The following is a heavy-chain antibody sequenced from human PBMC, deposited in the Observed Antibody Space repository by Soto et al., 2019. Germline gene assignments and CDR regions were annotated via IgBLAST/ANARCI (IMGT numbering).Heavy chain of an antibody. Sequence: SETPSLTCRFSSSSITISRCHRPWIPQPPGKGLEWIASIKYSGTTFYNPSLKSRVTLSVDTSKNQFALKLSSVTAAETAVYYGARHGITGSYYDAVDIWVQGTMV. CDR3: ARHGITGSYYDAVDI. D-gene: IGHD1-26*01. CDR2: IKYSGTT. J-gene: IGHJ3*02. CDR1: SSSITISRCH. V-gene: IGHV4-39*01.